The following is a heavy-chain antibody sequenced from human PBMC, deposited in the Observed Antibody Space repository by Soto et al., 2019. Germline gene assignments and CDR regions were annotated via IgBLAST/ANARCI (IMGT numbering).Heavy chain of an antibody. J-gene: IGHJ6*02. D-gene: IGHD2-2*01. Sequence: PGGSLRLSCGASGFTFSVYAMTWVRQAPGKGLEWVANIKEDGSEKYYVDSVKGRFTISRDNAKNSLFLQMNSLRAEDTAVYYCATDLYQLPTMKYYYYGMDVWGQGTTVTVSS. CDR2: IKEDGSEK. CDR3: ATDLYQLPTMKYYYYGMDV. V-gene: IGHV3-7*03. CDR1: GFTFSVYA.